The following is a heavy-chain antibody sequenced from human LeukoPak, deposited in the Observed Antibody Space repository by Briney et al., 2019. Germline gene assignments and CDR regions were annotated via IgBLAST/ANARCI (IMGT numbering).Heavy chain of an antibody. V-gene: IGHV3-49*03. Sequence: PGGSLRLSCTISGFTFRDYAMNWFRQAPGKGLEWIGFIRSNLYGGTTEYAESVKGRFTISRDDSKSIAYLQMNSLQTEDTAVYYCTRDALAGYGMDVWGQGTTVSVSS. D-gene: IGHD6-6*01. J-gene: IGHJ6*02. CDR2: IRSNLYGGTT. CDR3: TRDALAGYGMDV. CDR1: GFTFRDYA.